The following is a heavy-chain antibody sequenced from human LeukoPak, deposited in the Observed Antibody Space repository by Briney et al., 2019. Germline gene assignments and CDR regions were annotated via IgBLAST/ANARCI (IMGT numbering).Heavy chain of an antibody. CDR2: IIPILGIA. CDR1: GGTFSSYA. J-gene: IGHJ4*02. D-gene: IGHD5-12*01. CDR3: ARAEWLRLPTG. Sequence: ASVKVSCKASGGTFSSYAISWVRQAPGQGLEWMGRIIPILGIANYAQKFRGRVTITADKSTSTAYMELSSLRSEDTAVYYCARAEWLRLPTGWGQGTLVTVSS. V-gene: IGHV1-69*04.